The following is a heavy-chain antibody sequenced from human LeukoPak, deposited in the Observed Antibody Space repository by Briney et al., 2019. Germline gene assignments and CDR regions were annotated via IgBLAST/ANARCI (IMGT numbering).Heavy chain of an antibody. CDR2: IYSGGST. CDR3: ASWGRRSSWRPDAFDI. D-gene: IGHD6-13*01. J-gene: IGHJ3*02. Sequence: PGGSLRLSCAASGFTVSSNYMSWVRQAPGKGLEWVSVIYSGGSTYYADSVKGRFTISRDNSKNTLYLQMNSLRAEDTAVYYCASWGRRSSWRPDAFDIWGQGTMVTVSS. V-gene: IGHV3-66*01. CDR1: GFTVSSNY.